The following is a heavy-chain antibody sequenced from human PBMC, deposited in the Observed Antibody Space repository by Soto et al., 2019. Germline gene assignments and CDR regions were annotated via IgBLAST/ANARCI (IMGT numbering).Heavy chain of an antibody. V-gene: IGHV3-64D*09. Sequence: GGSLRLSCSASGFTFSSYAMHWVRQAPGKGLEYVSAINSNGGSTYYADSVKVRFTISRDNSKNTLYLQMSSLRAEDTAVYYCVPMDTMIVVVTYWGQGTLVTVSS. CDR2: INSNGGST. D-gene: IGHD3-22*01. CDR3: VPMDTMIVVVTY. J-gene: IGHJ4*02. CDR1: GFTFSSYA.